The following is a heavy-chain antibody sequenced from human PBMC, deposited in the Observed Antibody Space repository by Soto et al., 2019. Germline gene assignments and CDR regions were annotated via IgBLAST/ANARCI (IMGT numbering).Heavy chain of an antibody. Sequence: VQLEESGPGLVKPSGTLSFTCAVAGDSILRDKWWSWVRPPPGRGLEWIGESHQRTVPYCGPSLNIAITIAVSKSMNPFSLTVISMTATDTAVYYCARCGDWQCDYFGQGSLVPVSS. V-gene: IGHV4-4*02. J-gene: IGHJ4*02. D-gene: IGHD2-21*02. CDR1: GDSILRDKW. CDR2: SHQRTVP. CDR3: ARCGDWQCDY.